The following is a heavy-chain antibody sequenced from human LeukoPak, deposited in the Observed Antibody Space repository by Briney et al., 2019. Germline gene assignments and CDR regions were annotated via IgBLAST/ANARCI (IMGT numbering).Heavy chain of an antibody. V-gene: IGHV1-2*02. Sequence: ASVKVSCKASGYTFTGYYMHWVRQAPGQGLEGMGWINPNSGGTNYAQKFQGRVTMTRDTSISTAYMELSRLRSDDTAVYYCARSFLSFGYCSSTSCYRDMDVWGKGTTVTVSS. CDR1: GYTFTGYY. J-gene: IGHJ6*03. CDR2: INPNSGGT. CDR3: ARSFLSFGYCSSTSCYRDMDV. D-gene: IGHD2-2*03.